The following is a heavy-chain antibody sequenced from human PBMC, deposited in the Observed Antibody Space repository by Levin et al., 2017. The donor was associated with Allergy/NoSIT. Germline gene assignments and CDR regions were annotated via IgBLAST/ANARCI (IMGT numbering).Heavy chain of an antibody. V-gene: IGHV4-39*01. CDR3: ASRTYRD. CDR2: IYYSGST. D-gene: IGHD3-16*02. CDR1: GGSIGGSSFY. J-gene: IGHJ4*02. Sequence: PSETLSLTCTVSGGSIGGSSFYWGWIRQPPGKGLEWIGSIYYSGSTYYNPSLKSRITISVDTSKNQFSLRLSSVTAADTAVYYCASRTYRDWGQGTLVTVSS.